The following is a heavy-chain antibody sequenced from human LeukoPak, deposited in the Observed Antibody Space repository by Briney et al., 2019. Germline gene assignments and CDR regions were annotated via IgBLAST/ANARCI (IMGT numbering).Heavy chain of an antibody. CDR2: ISGSGGST. J-gene: IGHJ4*02. V-gene: IGHV3-23*01. CDR1: GFTFSSYA. D-gene: IGHD6-19*01. Sequence: GGSLRLSCAASGFTFSSYAMSWVRQAPGKGLEWVSAISGSGGSTYYADSVKGRFTISRDNSKNTLYLQMNGLRAEDTAVYYCAKIAVKGDLMASDYWGQGTLVTVSS. CDR3: AKIAVKGDLMASDY.